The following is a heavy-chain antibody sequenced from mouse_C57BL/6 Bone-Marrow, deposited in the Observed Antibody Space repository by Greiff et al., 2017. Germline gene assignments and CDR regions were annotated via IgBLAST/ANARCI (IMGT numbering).Heavy chain of an antibody. CDR1: GYAFTNYL. V-gene: IGHV1-54*01. J-gene: IGHJ3*01. Sequence: QVQLQQSGAELVRPGTSVKVSCKASGYAFTNYLLEWVKQRPGQGLEWIGMINPGSGGTNYNEKFKGKATLTADKSSSTAYLQLGSLAYEDSAVYFCARGYSGFFAYWGQGTLVTVSA. CDR3: ARGYSGFFAY. CDR2: INPGSGGT. D-gene: IGHD2-3*01.